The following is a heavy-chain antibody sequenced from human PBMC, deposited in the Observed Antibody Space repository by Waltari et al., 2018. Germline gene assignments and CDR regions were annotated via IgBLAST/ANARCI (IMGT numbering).Heavy chain of an antibody. J-gene: IGHJ4*02. Sequence: EVQLLESGGGLVQPGGSLRLSCAASGFTFSSYAMSWVRQAPGKGLEWVSAMSGSGCSTYYADSVKGRFTISRDNSKNTLYLQMNSLRAEDTAVYYCAKSPEVGAINFDYWGQGTLVTVSS. V-gene: IGHV3-23*01. D-gene: IGHD1-26*01. CDR3: AKSPEVGAINFDY. CDR1: GFTFSSYA. CDR2: MSGSGCST.